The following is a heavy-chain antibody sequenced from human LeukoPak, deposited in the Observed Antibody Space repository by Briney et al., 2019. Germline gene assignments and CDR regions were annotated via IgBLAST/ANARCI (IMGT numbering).Heavy chain of an antibody. Sequence: PSVTLSLTCTVSGGSISGYYWSWIRQPPGKGLEWIGYTYYSGTTNYNPSLKSRVTISVDTSKNQFSLKLRSVTAADTAVYYCARHVGYGNNWFDPWGQGTPVTVSS. CDR1: GGSISGYY. D-gene: IGHD5-18*01. CDR3: ARHVGYGNNWFDP. CDR2: TYYSGTT. J-gene: IGHJ5*02. V-gene: IGHV4-59*08.